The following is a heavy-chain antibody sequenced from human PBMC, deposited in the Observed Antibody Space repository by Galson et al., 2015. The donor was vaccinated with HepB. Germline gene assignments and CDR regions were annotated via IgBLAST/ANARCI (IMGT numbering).Heavy chain of an antibody. D-gene: IGHD2-2*01. CDR1: GYSFTSYW. V-gene: IGHV5-51*01. CDR2: IYPGDSDT. CDR3: ARRGVPAWEWFYMDV. J-gene: IGHJ6*02. Sequence: QSGAEVKKPGESLKISCTGSGYSFTSYWIGWVRQMPGKGLEWMGIIYPGDSDTRYSPSFQGQVTISADKSIGTAYLQWSSLKASDTAMYYCARRGVPAWEWFYMDVWGQGTTVTVSS.